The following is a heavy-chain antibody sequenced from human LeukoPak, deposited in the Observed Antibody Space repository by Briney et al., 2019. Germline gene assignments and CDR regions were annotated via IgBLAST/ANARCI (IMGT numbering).Heavy chain of an antibody. CDR3: LTILEATIDAFDI. CDR2: INPDDEST. J-gene: IGHJ3*02. CDR1: GFIFDNFA. D-gene: IGHD1-26*01. V-gene: IGHV3-74*01. Sequence: GGSLRLSCAASGFIFDNFAMSWVRQAPGKGLEWVSRINPDDESTSYADSVRGRFTISRDNAKNTLYLQMNSLRAEDTAVYYCLTILEATIDAFDIWGQGTMVTVSS.